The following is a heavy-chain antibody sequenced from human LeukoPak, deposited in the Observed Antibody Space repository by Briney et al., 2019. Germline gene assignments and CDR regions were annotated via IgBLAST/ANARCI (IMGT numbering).Heavy chain of an antibody. D-gene: IGHD3-3*01. J-gene: IGHJ4*02. V-gene: IGHV4-59*01. CDR1: GGSISSYY. Sequence: SETLSLTCTVSGGSISSYYWSWIRQPPGKGLEWIEYIYYSGSTNYNPSLKSRVTISVDTSKNQFSLKLSSVTAADTAVYYCARQGTAWSGPDYWGQGTLVTVSS. CDR3: ARQGTAWSGPDY. CDR2: IYYSGST.